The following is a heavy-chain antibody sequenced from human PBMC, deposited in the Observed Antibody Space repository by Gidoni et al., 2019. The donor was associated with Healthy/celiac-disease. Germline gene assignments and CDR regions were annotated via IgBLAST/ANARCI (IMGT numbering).Heavy chain of an antibody. CDR1: GGSFSGYY. V-gene: IGHV4-34*01. D-gene: IGHD3-22*01. CDR2: INHSGST. Sequence: QVQLQQWGAGLLKPSETLSLTCAVYGGSFSGYYWSWIRQPPGKGLELIGEINHSGSTNYNPSLKSRVTISVDTSKNQFSLKLSSVTAADTAVYYCARALYDSSGYYADYWGQGTLVTVSS. CDR3: ARALYDSSGYYADY. J-gene: IGHJ4*02.